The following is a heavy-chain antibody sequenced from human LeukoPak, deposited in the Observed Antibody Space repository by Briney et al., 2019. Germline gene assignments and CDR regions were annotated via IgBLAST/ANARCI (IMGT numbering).Heavy chain of an antibody. D-gene: IGHD3-3*01. CDR2: IKQDGSEK. Sequence: GGSLRLSCAASGFTFSSYWMSWVRQAPGKGLEWVANIKQDGSEKYYVDSVKGRFTISRDNAKNSLYLQMNSLRAEDTAVYYCARDLRSLGPIYYFDYWGQGTLVTVSS. V-gene: IGHV3-7*01. CDR1: GFTFSSYW. J-gene: IGHJ4*02. CDR3: ARDLRSLGPIYYFDY.